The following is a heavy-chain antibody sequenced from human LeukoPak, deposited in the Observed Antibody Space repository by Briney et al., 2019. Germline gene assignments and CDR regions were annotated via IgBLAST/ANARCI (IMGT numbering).Heavy chain of an antibody. Sequence: GGALRLSCAASGFTVSTTYMSWVRQAPGKGLEWVSIIYTGGRTYYAHSVKGRFTISRDNSNNTVYLQMNSLRAEDTAVYFCARDLGTNDAFDIWGQGTMLTVSS. D-gene: IGHD7-27*01. CDR1: GFTVSTTY. V-gene: IGHV3-53*01. CDR3: ARDLGTNDAFDI. CDR2: IYTGGRT. J-gene: IGHJ3*02.